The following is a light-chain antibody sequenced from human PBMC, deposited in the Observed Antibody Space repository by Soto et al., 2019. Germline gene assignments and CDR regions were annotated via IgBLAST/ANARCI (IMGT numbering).Light chain of an antibody. J-gene: IGLJ2*01. Sequence: QSALTQPASVSGSPGKPITISCTGTSSDVGGYNDVSWYQQHPGKAPKLMIYDVSNRPSGVSNRFSGSKSGNTASLTISGLQSEDEADYYCSSYTSSSTLVVFGGGTQLTVL. CDR3: SSYTSSSTLVV. V-gene: IGLV2-14*01. CDR2: DVS. CDR1: SSDVGGYND.